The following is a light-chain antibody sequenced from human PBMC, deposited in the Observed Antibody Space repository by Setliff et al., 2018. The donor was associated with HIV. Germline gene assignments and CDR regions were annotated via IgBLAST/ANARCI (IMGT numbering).Light chain of an antibody. Sequence: QSVLAQPRSVSGSPGQSVTISCTGTSSDVGVYKYVSWYQQHPGKAPKLLIFDVTKRPSGVPDRFSGSKSANTASLTISGLQAEDEADYYCSSYAARNIILFGGGTKVTVL. CDR1: SSDVGVYKY. V-gene: IGLV2-11*01. J-gene: IGLJ2*01. CDR3: SSYAARNIIL. CDR2: DVT.